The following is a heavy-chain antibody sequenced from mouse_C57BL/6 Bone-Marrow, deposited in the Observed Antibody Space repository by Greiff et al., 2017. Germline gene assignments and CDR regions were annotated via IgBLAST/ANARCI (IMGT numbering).Heavy chain of an antibody. D-gene: IGHD2-4*01. CDR3: ASDCEKFDY. V-gene: IGHV1-81*01. J-gene: IGHJ2*01. CDR2: IYPRSGNT. CDR1: GYTFTSSG. Sequence: QVQLQQSGAELARPGASVKLSCKASGYTFTSSGISWVKQRTGQGLEWIEEIYPRSGNTYYNEKFKGKATLTADKSSSTAFMELRSLTSEDAAVFFFASDCEKFDYWGQGTTVTVSA.